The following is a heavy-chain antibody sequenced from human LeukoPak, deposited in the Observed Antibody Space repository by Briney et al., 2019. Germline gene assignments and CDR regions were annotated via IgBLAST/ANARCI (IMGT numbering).Heavy chain of an antibody. CDR3: VRDISPSDSGSTG. J-gene: IGHJ4*02. CDR1: EFTFSNYA. D-gene: IGHD1-26*01. Sequence: GGSLRLSCAASEFTFSNYALHWVRQAPGKGLQWVAVISYDGNTIHYADSVKGRFIISRDTSKNTLYLQMNSLTAEDTAVYYCVRDISPSDSGSTGWGQGTLVTVSS. V-gene: IGHV3-30-3*01. CDR2: ISYDGNTI.